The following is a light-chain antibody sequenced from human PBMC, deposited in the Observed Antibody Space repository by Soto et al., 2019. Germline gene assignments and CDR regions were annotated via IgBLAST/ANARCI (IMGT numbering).Light chain of an antibody. CDR3: QQYNNWPRT. J-gene: IGKJ1*01. V-gene: IGKV3-15*01. CDR1: QSVSSN. Sequence: EIVMTQSPATLSVSPGERATLSCRASQSVSSNLAWYQQKPGQAPRLLIYGASTRATGIPARFSGSGSGTEFTLTIRSLQSEDFAVYYCQQYNNWPRTFGQGTTVYIX. CDR2: GAS.